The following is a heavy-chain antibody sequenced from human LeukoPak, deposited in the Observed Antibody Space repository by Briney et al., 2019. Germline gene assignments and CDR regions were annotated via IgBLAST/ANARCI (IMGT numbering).Heavy chain of an antibody. V-gene: IGHV3-30-3*01. Sequence: GGSLRLSCVVSDFSFNRYLMHWVRQAPGKGLEWVTSISDDGTNKYYSDSVRGRFTISRGNSKSTLYLQMDSLRIEDTSMYYCVRGLWTAMGAGAYWGQGTLVAVSS. CDR1: DFSFNRYL. CDR2: ISDDGTNK. CDR3: VRGLWTAMGAGAY. D-gene: IGHD5-18*01. J-gene: IGHJ4*02.